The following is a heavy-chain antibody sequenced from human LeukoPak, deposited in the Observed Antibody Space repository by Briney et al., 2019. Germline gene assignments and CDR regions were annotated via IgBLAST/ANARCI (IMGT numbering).Heavy chain of an antibody. V-gene: IGHV3-23*01. D-gene: IGHD3-9*01. Sequence: PGGSLRLSCAASGFTFSTYAMSWVRQAPGKGLEWVSAISGSGVTTYYADSVKGRFTISRDNSKNTLYLQMNSLRAEDTAVYYCAKWVDNYDILEPPDYWGQGTLVTVSS. CDR1: GFTFSTYA. J-gene: IGHJ4*02. CDR2: ISGSGVTT. CDR3: AKWVDNYDILEPPDY.